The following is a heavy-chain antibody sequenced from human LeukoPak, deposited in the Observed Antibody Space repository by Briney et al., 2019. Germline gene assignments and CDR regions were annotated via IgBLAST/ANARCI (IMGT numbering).Heavy chain of an antibody. V-gene: IGHV3-23*01. CDR2: ISGSGGST. Sequence: GGSLRLSCAASGFIFSDYFMSWIRQAPGKGLEWVSAISGSGGSTYYADSVKGRFTISRDNSKNTLYLQMNSLRAEDTAVYYCAKEDNSGSSAHWGQGTLVTVSS. CDR1: GFIFSDYF. J-gene: IGHJ4*02. CDR3: AKEDNSGSSAH. D-gene: IGHD1-26*01.